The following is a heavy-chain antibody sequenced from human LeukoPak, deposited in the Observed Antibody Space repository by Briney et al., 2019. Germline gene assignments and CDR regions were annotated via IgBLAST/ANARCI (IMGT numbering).Heavy chain of an antibody. V-gene: IGHV3-33*06. CDR1: GFTFSSYG. D-gene: IGHD3-3*01. CDR2: IWYDGSNK. J-gene: IGHJ3*02. Sequence: GGSLRLSCAASGFTFSSYGMHWVRQAPGKGLEWVAVIWYDGSNKYYADSVKGRFTISRDNSKNTLYLQMNSLRAEDTAVYYCAKDPDEPGITIFGVVNDAFDIWGQGTMVTVSS. CDR3: AKDPDEPGITIFGVVNDAFDI.